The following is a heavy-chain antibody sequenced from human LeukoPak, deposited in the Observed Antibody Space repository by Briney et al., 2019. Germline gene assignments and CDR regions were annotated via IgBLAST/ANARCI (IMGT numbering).Heavy chain of an antibody. CDR2: IYHSGSA. D-gene: IGHD2/OR15-2a*01. J-gene: IGHJ2*01. V-gene: IGHV4-30-2*01. Sequence: PSQTLSLTCTVSGGSISSGGYSWSCIRQPPGEGLEWIGYIYHSGSAYHNPSLKSRVTISVDGSKNQFSLKLSSVTAADTAVYYCARAFLGYFDLWGRGSLVTVSS. CDR1: GGSISSGGYS. CDR3: ARAFLGYFDL.